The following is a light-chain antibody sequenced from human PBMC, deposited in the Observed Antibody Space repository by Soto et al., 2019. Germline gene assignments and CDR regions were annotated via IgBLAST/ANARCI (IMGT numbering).Light chain of an antibody. J-gene: IGKJ5*01. CDR1: QSVRSY. V-gene: IGKV3-20*01. CDR3: QHYVTSSIT. Sequence: EIVLTQSPATLSLSPGETASLSCRASQSVRSYLAWYQQKPGQAPRLLMYGASSRATGTPDRISGGGSGTDFTLTISRLEPEDFAVYYCQHYVTSSITFGQGARLE. CDR2: GAS.